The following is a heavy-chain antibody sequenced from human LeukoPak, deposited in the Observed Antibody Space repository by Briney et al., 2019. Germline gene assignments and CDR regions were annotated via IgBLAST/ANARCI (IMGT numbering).Heavy chain of an antibody. CDR2: IWYDGSNK. V-gene: IGHV3-33*01. CDR1: GFTFSSYG. D-gene: IGHD6-19*01. J-gene: IGHJ4*02. CDR3: ARDSGYSSGWNLDY. Sequence: GRSLRLSCAASGFTFSSYGMHWVRQAPGKGLGWVAVIWYDGSNKYYADSVKGRFTISRDNSKNTLYLQMNSLRAEDTAVYYCARDSGYSSGWNLDYWGQGTLVTVSS.